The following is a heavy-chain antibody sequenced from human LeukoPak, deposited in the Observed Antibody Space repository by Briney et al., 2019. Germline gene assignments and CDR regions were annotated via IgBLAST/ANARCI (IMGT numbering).Heavy chain of an antibody. Sequence: KPSETLSLTCAVYGGSFSGYYWSWIRQSPGKGLEWIGEINHSGSTNYNPSLKSRVTISVDTSKNQFSLRLSSVTAADTAVYYCARRRQYDSSLFWNFDLWGSGTLVTVSS. CDR2: INHSGST. J-gene: IGHJ2*01. D-gene: IGHD6-6*01. CDR1: GGSFSGYY. CDR3: ARRRQYDSSLFWNFDL. V-gene: IGHV4-34*01.